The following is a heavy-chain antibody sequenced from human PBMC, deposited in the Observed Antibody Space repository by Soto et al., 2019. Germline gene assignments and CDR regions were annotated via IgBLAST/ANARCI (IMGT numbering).Heavy chain of an antibody. J-gene: IGHJ6*02. Sequence: SETLSLTCAVSGGSISSSNWWSWVRQPPGKGLEWIGEIYHSGSTNYNPYLKSRVTISVDKSKNQFSLKLSSVTAADTAVYYCARGYGDYERGDYYYYGMDVWGQGTTVTVSS. CDR2: IYHSGST. CDR3: ARGYGDYERGDYYYYGMDV. V-gene: IGHV4-4*02. D-gene: IGHD4-17*01. CDR1: GGSISSSNW.